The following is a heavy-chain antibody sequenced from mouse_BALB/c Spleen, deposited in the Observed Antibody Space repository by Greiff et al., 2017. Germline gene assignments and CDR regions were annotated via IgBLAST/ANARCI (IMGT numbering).Heavy chain of an antibody. CDR1: GFTFSSYA. D-gene: IGHD2-3*01. J-gene: IGHJ3*01. Sequence: DVMLVESGGGLVKPGGSLKLSCAASGFTFSSYAMSWVRQTPEKRLEWVASISSGGSTYYPDSVKGRFTISRDNARNILYLQMSSLRSEDTAMYYCATIYDGYYGGFAYWGQGTLVTVSA. V-gene: IGHV5-6-5*01. CDR2: ISSGGST. CDR3: ATIYDGYYGGFAY.